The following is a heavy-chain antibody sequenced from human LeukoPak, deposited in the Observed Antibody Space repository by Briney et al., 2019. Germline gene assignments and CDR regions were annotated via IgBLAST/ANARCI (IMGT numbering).Heavy chain of an antibody. CDR3: ARRFVPINLIVVVITTDDAFDI. V-gene: IGHV4-61*02. D-gene: IGHD3-22*01. CDR2: VSAGGST. J-gene: IGHJ3*02. CDR1: GGSISSANSY. Sequence: PSETLSLTCTVSGGSISSANSYWSWIRQPAGKGLEWIGRVSAGGSTNCNPSLKSRVTISVDTSKNQFSLKLSSVTAADTALYYCARRFVPINLIVVVITTDDAFDIWGQGTMVTVSS.